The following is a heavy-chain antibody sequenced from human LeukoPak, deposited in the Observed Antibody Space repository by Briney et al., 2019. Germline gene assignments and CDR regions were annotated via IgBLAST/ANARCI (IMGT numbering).Heavy chain of an antibody. D-gene: IGHD3-22*01. CDR1: GYSISSGYY. Sequence: SETLSLTCTVSGYSISSGYYWGWIRQPPGKGLEWIGSIYHSGSTYYDPSLKSRVTISVDTSKNQFSLKLSSVTAADTAVYYCARGEDSSGYPEYFQHWGQGTLVTVSS. V-gene: IGHV4-38-2*02. CDR3: ARGEDSSGYPEYFQH. J-gene: IGHJ1*01. CDR2: IYHSGST.